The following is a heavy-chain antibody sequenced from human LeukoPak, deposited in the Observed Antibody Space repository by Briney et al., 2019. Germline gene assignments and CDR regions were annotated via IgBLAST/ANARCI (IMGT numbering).Heavy chain of an antibody. Sequence: GGSLRLPCAASGFTFSSYGMHWVRQAPGKGLEWVAVIWYDGSNRYYADSVKGRFTISRDNSKNTLYLQMNSLRAEDTAVYYCARGGGSYYDILTGYYFDYRGQGTLVTVSS. CDR1: GFTFSSYG. D-gene: IGHD3-9*01. J-gene: IGHJ4*02. V-gene: IGHV3-33*01. CDR3: ARGGGSYYDILTGYYFDY. CDR2: IWYDGSNR.